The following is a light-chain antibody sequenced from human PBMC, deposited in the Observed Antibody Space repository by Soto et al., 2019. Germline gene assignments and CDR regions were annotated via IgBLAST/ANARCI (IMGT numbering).Light chain of an antibody. Sequence: QSVLTQPPSASGSPEQSVTISCSGTSSDVGGYNYVSWYQQHPGKAPKVMIYEVSKRPSGVPDRFSGSKSGNTASLTVSGLQAKDEADYYCSSYTGSNNLVFGGGTKLPVL. CDR1: SSDVGGYNY. J-gene: IGLJ3*02. CDR2: EVS. CDR3: SSYTGSNNLV. V-gene: IGLV2-8*01.